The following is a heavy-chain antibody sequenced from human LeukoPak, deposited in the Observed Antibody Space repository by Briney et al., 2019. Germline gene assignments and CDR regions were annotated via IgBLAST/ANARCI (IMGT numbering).Heavy chain of an antibody. CDR1: GGSISSSSYY. CDR2: IYYSGST. Sequence: SETLSLTCTVSGGSISSSSYYWGWIRQPPGKGLEWIGSIYYSGSTYYNPSLKSRVTISVDTSKNQFSLKLSSVTAADTAVYYCARSAGGYYYGSGRKLYYYYMDVWGKGTTVTVSS. V-gene: IGHV4-39*07. D-gene: IGHD3-10*01. CDR3: ARSAGGYYYGSGRKLYYYYMDV. J-gene: IGHJ6*03.